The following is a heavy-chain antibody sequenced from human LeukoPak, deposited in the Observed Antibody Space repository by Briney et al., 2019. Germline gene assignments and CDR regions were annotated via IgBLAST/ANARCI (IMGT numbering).Heavy chain of an antibody. Sequence: GGSLRLSCAASGFTFSSYEMNWVRQAPGKGLEWVSYISSSGSTIYYADSVKGRFTISRDNAKNSLYLQMNSLRAEDTAAYYCAREPLRGEPFDYWGQGTPVTVSS. CDR1: GFTFSSYE. V-gene: IGHV3-48*03. CDR3: AREPLRGEPFDY. CDR2: ISSSGSTI. D-gene: IGHD3-10*01. J-gene: IGHJ4*02.